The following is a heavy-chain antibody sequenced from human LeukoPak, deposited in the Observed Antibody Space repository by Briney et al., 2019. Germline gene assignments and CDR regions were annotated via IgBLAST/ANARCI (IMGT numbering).Heavy chain of an antibody. CDR3: ARVLFWSGYYTFDY. J-gene: IGHJ4*02. CDR2: ISAYNGNT. CDR1: GYTFTSYG. V-gene: IGHV1-18*01. Sequence: ASVKVSCKASGYTFTSYGISWVRQAPGQGLGWMGWISAYNGNTNYAQKLPCRVTRTTDTSTSTAYMELRSLRSDDTAVYYCARVLFWSGYYTFDYWGQGTLVTVSS. D-gene: IGHD3-3*01.